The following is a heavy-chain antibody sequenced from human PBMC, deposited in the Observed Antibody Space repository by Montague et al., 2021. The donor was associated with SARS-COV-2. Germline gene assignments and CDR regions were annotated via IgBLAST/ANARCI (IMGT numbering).Heavy chain of an antibody. J-gene: IGHJ6*02. CDR2: IDWDDDK. D-gene: IGHD3-9*01. CDR1: GFSLSTSGMC. CDR3: ARIRGDILGGYYYGMDV. Sequence: VKPTQTLTLTCTFSGFSLSTSGMCASWIRQPPGKALEWLALIDWDDDKYYSTSLKTRLTISKDTSKNQVVLTMTNMDPVDTATYYCARIRGDILGGYYYGMDVWGQGTTVTVSS. V-gene: IGHV2-70*01.